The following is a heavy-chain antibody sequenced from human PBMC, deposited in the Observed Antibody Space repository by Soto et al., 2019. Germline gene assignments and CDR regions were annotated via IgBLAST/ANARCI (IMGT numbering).Heavy chain of an antibody. D-gene: IGHD3-10*01. CDR1: GFTFSSYA. CDR3: ARGYYGSGSYYNSPSYYGMDV. CDR2: ISYDGSNK. Sequence: PGGSLRLSCAASGFTFSSYAMHWVRQAPGKGLEWVAVISYDGSNKYYADSVKGRFTISRDNSKNTLYLQMNSLRAEDTAVYYRARGYYGSGSYYNSPSYYGMDVWGQGTTVTVSS. V-gene: IGHV3-30-3*01. J-gene: IGHJ6*02.